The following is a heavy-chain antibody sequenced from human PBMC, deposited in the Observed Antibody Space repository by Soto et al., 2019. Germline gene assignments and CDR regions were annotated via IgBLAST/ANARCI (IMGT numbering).Heavy chain of an antibody. CDR1: GGSISSGGYY. J-gene: IGHJ4*02. CDR3: ARFISSFEQPEYYFDY. D-gene: IGHD3-16*01. V-gene: IGHV4-31*03. CDR2: IYYSGST. Sequence: SETLSLTCTVSGGSISSGGYYWSWIRQHPGKGLEWIGYIYYSGSTYYNPSLKSRVTISVDTSKNQFSLKLSSVTAADTAVYYCARFISSFEQPEYYFDYWGQGTLVTVS.